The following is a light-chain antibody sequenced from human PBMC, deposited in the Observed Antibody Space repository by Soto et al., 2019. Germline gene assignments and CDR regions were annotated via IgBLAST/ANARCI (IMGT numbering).Light chain of an antibody. CDR1: SSDVGGYNY. J-gene: IGLJ1*01. CDR3: SSYTSSSNLAYV. V-gene: IGLV2-14*01. Sequence: QSVLTQPASVSGSPGQSITISCTGTSSDVGGYNYVSWYQQHPGKAPKLMIYEVSNRPSGVSNRFSGSKSGNTASLTISGLQAEDEADYYCSSYTSSSNLAYVFGTGTKLTVL. CDR2: EVS.